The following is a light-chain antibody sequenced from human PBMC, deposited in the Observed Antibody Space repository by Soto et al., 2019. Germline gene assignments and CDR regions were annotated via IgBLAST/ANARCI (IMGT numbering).Light chain of an antibody. J-gene: IGLJ2*01. Sequence: QSAPTQPASVSVSPGQWITISCTGTSSDVGGYNYVSWYQPHPGKAPKHMIYDVSNRPSGVSNRFSGSKSGNTASLTISGLQAEDEADYCCSAYTSSSTHVVFGGGTKLTVL. CDR3: SAYTSSSTHVV. CDR1: SSDVGGYNY. V-gene: IGLV2-14*01. CDR2: DVS.